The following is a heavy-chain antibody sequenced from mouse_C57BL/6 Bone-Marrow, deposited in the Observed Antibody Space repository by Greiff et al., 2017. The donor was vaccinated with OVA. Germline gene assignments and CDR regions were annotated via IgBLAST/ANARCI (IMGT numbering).Heavy chain of an antibody. V-gene: IGHV14-4*01. CDR3: TSNGNIDY. D-gene: IGHD2-1*01. CDR2: IDPENGDT. CDR1: GFNIKDDY. Sequence: QLQQSGAELVRPGASVKLSCTASGFNIKDDYMHWVKQRPEQGLEWIGWIDPENGDTEYASKFQGKATITADTSSNTAYLHLSSLTSEDTAVYYCTSNGNIDYWGQGTTLTVSS. J-gene: IGHJ2*01.